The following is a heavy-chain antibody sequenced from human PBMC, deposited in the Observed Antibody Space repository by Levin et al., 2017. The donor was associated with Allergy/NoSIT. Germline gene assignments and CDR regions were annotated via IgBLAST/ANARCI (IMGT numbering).Heavy chain of an antibody. D-gene: IGHD2-2*01. Sequence: SETLSLTCAVYGGSFSGYYWSWIRQPPGKGLEWIGEINHSGSTNYNPSLKSRVTISVDTSKNQFSLKLSSVTAADTAVYYCARGKGFVVVPAASPYYYYMDVWGKGTTVTVSS. CDR3: ARGKGFVVVPAASPYYYYMDV. CDR1: GGSFSGYY. J-gene: IGHJ6*03. V-gene: IGHV4-34*01. CDR2: INHSGST.